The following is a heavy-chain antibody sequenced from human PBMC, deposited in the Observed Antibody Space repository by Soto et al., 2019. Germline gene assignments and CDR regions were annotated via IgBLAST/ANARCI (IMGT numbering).Heavy chain of an antibody. CDR3: ARERSPQVGATERNAFDI. V-gene: IGHV3-11*06. CDR2: ISSSSSYT. D-gene: IGHD1-26*01. Sequence: GGSLRLSCAASGFTFSDYYMSWIRQAPGKGLEWVSYISSSSSYTNYAGSVKGRFTISRDNAKNSLYLQMNSLRAEDTAVYYCARERSPQVGATERNAFDIWGQGTMVTVSS. J-gene: IGHJ3*02. CDR1: GFTFSDYY.